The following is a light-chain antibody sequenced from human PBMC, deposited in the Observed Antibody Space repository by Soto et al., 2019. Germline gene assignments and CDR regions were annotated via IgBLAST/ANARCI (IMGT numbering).Light chain of an antibody. J-gene: IGLJ1*01. CDR2: EVS. CDR3: SSYAGSNNHYV. Sequence: QSVLTQPPSASGSPGQSVTISCTGTSSDVGAYNYVSWYQQLPGKAPKLIIYEVSKRPSGVPDRLSGSKSGNTASLTVSGFQAEDEADYHCSSYAGSNNHYVFGTGTKVTVL. V-gene: IGLV2-8*01. CDR1: SSDVGAYNY.